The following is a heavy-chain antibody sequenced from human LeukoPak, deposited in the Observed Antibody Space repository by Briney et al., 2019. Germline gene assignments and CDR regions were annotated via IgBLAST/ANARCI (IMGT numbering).Heavy chain of an antibody. CDR3: ARGYGDYYDSSGYYYPYYFDY. CDR1: GFTFSSYS. V-gene: IGHV3-21*01. J-gene: IGHJ4*02. Sequence: PGGSLRLSCAASGFTFSSYSMNWVRQAPGKGLEWVSSISSSSSYIYYADSVKGRFTISRDNAKNSLYLQMNSLRAEDTAVYYCARGYGDYYDSSGYYYPYYFDYWGQGTLVTVSS. CDR2: ISSSSSYI. D-gene: IGHD3-22*01.